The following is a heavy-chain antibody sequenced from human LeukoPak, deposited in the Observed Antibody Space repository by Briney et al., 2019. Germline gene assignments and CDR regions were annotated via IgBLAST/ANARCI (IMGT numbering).Heavy chain of an antibody. CDR1: GDSFKSYV. D-gene: IGHD3-9*01. CDR3: ARAEDQGRYFDWLPCFDP. V-gene: IGHV1-69*13. Sequence: GASVKVSCKASGDSFKSYVINWVRQAPGQGLEWMGGILPIFGSAIYAQHFRGRLTITAAESTNTAYMELHRLRSDDTALYYCARAEDQGRYFDWLPCFDPWGQGTLVTVSS. J-gene: IGHJ5*02. CDR2: ILPIFGSA.